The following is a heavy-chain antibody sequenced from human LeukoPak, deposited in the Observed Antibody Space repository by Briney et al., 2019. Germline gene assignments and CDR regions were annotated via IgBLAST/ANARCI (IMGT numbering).Heavy chain of an antibody. CDR2: ISAYNGNT. J-gene: IGHJ4*02. Sequence: ASVNVSCKASGYTFTSYGISWVRQAPGQGLEWMGWISAYNGNTNYAQKLQGRVTMTTDTSTSTAYMELRSLRSDDTAVYYCARDQLGWLQYDYWGQGTLVTVSS. CDR1: GYTFTSYG. CDR3: ARDQLGWLQYDY. D-gene: IGHD5-24*01. V-gene: IGHV1-18*01.